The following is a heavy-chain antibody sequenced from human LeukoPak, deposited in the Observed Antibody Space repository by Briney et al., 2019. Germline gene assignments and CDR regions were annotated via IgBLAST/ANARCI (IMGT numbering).Heavy chain of an antibody. D-gene: IGHD5-18*01. CDR3: AKDWGNGYSYGGLDY. CDR2: ITWNSGNI. CDR1: GFTFTDHA. Sequence: GGSLRLSCAASGFTFTDHAMHWVRQAPGKGREWGSGITWNSGNIVYADSVKGRFTISRDNAKNSLYLQMNSLRAEDMALYYCAKDWGNGYSYGGLDYWGQGTLVTVSS. V-gene: IGHV3-9*03. J-gene: IGHJ4*02.